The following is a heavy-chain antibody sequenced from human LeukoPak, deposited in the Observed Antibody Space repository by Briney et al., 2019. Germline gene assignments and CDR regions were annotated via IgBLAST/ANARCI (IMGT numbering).Heavy chain of an antibody. CDR1: GRSISSYY. D-gene: IGHD3-3*01. CDR3: ASRSSIWSGYQDTLYYFDS. Sequence: SETLTLTCTVSGRSISSYYGSWIRQPPGKRLEWIGHIYYSGSTNYNPSLKSRVTISVDTSKNQFSLKLSSVTAADTAVYYCASRSSIWSGYQDTLYYFDSWGQGTLVTVSS. J-gene: IGHJ4*02. V-gene: IGHV4-59*01. CDR2: IYYSGST.